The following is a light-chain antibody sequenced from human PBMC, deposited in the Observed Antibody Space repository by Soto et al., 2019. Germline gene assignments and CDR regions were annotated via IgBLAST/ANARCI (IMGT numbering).Light chain of an antibody. Sequence: EIVLTQSPGTLSLSPGERATLSCRASQSVSSSYLAWYKQKPGQAPRLLSYGASSRATGIRDRFRGSGSGSYFTITISTLEPEDFEVYYCQQYSSSPPITFGHGTRLEIK. J-gene: IGKJ5*01. CDR1: QSVSSSY. CDR3: QQYSSSPPIT. CDR2: GAS. V-gene: IGKV3-20*01.